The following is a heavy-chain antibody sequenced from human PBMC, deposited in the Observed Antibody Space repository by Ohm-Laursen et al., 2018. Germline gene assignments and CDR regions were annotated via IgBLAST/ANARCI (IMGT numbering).Heavy chain of an antibody. J-gene: IGHJ4*02. CDR3: AKARSGSSNSCYNY. V-gene: IGHV3-11*01. Sequence: SLRLSCAASGFTFSDSYMSWIRQTPGKGLECVSYISSNSGTIYYADSVKGRFTISRDNAKNSLYLQMNSLRAEDTAIYYCAKARSGSSNSCYNYWGQGTLVIVSS. CDR2: ISSNSGTI. CDR1: GFTFSDSY. D-gene: IGHD2-2*02.